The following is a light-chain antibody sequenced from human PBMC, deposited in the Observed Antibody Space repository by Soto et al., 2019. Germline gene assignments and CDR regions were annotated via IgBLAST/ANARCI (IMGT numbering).Light chain of an antibody. CDR2: SNN. CDR1: SSNIGSNT. Sequence: QAVVTQPPSASGTPGQRVTISCSGGSSNIGSNTVNWYQQLPGTAPNLLIYSNNQRPSGGPDRFSGSKSGTSASLAISGLQSEDEADYYCAAWDDSLNAVVFGGGTKLTV. J-gene: IGLJ2*01. V-gene: IGLV1-44*01. CDR3: AAWDDSLNAVV.